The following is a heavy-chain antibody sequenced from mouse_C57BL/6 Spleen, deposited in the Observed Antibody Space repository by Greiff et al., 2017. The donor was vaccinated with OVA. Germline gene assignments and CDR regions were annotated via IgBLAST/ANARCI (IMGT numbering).Heavy chain of an antibody. Sequence: EVKLQESGGDLVKPGGSLKLSCAASGFTFSSYGMSWVRQTPDKRLEWVATISSGGSYTYYPDSVKGRFTISRDNAKNTLYLQMSSLKSEDTAMYYCARRPLYGSDWYFDVWGTGTTVTVSS. J-gene: IGHJ1*03. CDR3: ARRPLYGSDWYFDV. CDR2: ISSGGSYT. V-gene: IGHV5-6*02. D-gene: IGHD1-1*01. CDR1: GFTFSSYG.